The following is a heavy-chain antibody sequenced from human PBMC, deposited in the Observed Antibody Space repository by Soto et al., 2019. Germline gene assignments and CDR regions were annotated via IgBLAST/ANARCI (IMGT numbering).Heavy chain of an antibody. J-gene: IGHJ6*02. V-gene: IGHV1-69*12. CDR2: IIPIFGTA. CDR1: GGTFSSYA. CDR3: ARNGRTGTLYYSGMDV. D-gene: IGHD1-1*01. Sequence: QVQLVQSGAEVKKPGSSAKVSCKASGGTFSSYAISWVRQAPGQGLEWMGGIIPIFGTANYAQKFQGRVTITADESTSTAYMELSSLRSEDTAVYYCARNGRTGTLYYSGMDVWGQGTTVTVSS.